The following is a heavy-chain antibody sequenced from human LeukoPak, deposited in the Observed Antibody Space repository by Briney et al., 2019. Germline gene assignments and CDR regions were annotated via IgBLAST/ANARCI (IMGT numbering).Heavy chain of an antibody. CDR1: GFTFRNYW. Sequence: GGSLRLSCAASGFTFRNYWMGCVRQAPGKWLEWVANTKPDGSAEYYADSVVGRFTASRDNANNLLYLQMNRLRAEDTAVYYCARDGGLHTNFDYWGQGTLLTVSS. D-gene: IGHD2-15*01. CDR3: ARDGGLHTNFDY. V-gene: IGHV3-7*01. J-gene: IGHJ4*02. CDR2: TKPDGSAE.